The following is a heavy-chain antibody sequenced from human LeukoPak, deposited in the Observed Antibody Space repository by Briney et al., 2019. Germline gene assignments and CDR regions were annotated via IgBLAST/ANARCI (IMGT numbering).Heavy chain of an antibody. CDR1: GYTLTSYG. V-gene: IGHV1-18*01. Sequence: ASVKVSCKASGYTLTSYGISWVRQAPGQGLEWMGWISAYNGNTNYAQKLQGRVTMTTDTSTSTAYMELRSLRSDDTAVYYCARDRSNLEWLLLGYYYYGMDVWGQGTTVTVSS. CDR2: ISAYNGNT. D-gene: IGHD3-3*01. CDR3: ARDRSNLEWLLLGYYYYGMDV. J-gene: IGHJ6*02.